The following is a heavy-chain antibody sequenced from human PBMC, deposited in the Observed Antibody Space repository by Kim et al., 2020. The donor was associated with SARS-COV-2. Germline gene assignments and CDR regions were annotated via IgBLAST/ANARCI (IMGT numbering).Heavy chain of an antibody. CDR2: IHSGGST. V-gene: IGHV3-53*01. D-gene: IGHD3-16*02. CDR3: AREGSFFTFGGVIAINYY. Sequence: GGSLRLSCAASGFTVSSNYMSWVRQAPGKGLEWVSVIHSGGSTYYADSVKGRFTISRDNSKNTLYLQMNSLRAEDTAVYNCAREGSFFTFGGVIAINYY. J-gene: IGHJ6*01. CDR1: GFTVSSNY.